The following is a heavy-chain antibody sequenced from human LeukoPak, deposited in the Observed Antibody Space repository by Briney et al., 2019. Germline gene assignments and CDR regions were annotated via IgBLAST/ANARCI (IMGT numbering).Heavy chain of an antibody. D-gene: IGHD3-22*01. Sequence: PSETLSLTCTVSGGSIGSGGYYWSWIRQHPGKGLEWIGYIYYSGSTYYNPSLKSRVTISVDTSKNQISLKLSSVTAADTAVYYCARGTAYYDSSGYLNPYYFDYWGQGTLVTVSS. J-gene: IGHJ4*02. CDR3: ARGTAYYDSSGYLNPYYFDY. V-gene: IGHV4-31*03. CDR2: IYYSGST. CDR1: GGSIGSGGYY.